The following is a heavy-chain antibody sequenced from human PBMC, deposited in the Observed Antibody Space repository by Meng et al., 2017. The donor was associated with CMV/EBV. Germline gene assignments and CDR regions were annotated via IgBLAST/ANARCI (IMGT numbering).Heavy chain of an antibody. V-gene: IGHV4-30-4*08. Sequence: QVPVQGSGPGLVNPAQTTSLTCTVSGGSISSGDYYWSWIRQPPGKGLEWIGYIYYSGSTYYNPSLKSRVTISVDTSKNQFSLKLSSVTAADTAVYYCARVTSRVAGAFDYWGQGTLVTVSS. CDR3: ARVTSRVAGAFDY. J-gene: IGHJ4*02. CDR1: GGSISSGDYY. CDR2: IYYSGST. D-gene: IGHD1-14*01.